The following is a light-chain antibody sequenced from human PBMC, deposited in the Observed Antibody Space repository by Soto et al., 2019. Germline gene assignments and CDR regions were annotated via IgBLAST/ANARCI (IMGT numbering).Light chain of an antibody. J-gene: IGKJ4*01. Sequence: IVMTQFPATLSVSPGERVTLSCRASQSISNKLAWYQQKPGQAPRLLIYGASTRATGIPVRFSGSGSGTEFTLTITSLQSEDFAVYYCQEYNNWRPITFGGGTKVQIK. CDR3: QEYNNWRPIT. V-gene: IGKV3-15*01. CDR2: GAS. CDR1: QSISNK.